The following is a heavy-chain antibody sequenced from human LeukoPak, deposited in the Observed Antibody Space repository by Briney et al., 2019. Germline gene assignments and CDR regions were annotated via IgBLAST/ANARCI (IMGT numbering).Heavy chain of an antibody. CDR1: GDSISDSGHH. CDR2: IDYSGRT. V-gene: IGHV4-39*07. J-gene: IGHJ4*02. Sequence: SETLSLTCTVSGDSISDSGHHWGWIRQPPGKGLEWIGTIDYSGRTYYNPSLRSRVIISQHTSKNQFSLRLSSVTAADTAVYYCARVYVGYDYVWGQGTLVTVSS. CDR3: ARVYVGYDYV. D-gene: IGHD5-12*01.